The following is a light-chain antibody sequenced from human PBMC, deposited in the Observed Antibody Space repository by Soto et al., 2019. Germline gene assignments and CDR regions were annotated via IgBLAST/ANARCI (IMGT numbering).Light chain of an antibody. CDR3: QKYNSAPQT. CDR2: AAS. J-gene: IGKJ1*01. CDR1: QGIIDY. V-gene: IGKV1-27*01. Sequence: DIQMTQSPSSLSASVGDRVTITCRASQGIIDYLAWYQQKPGKAPQLLIYAASTLQSGVPSRFNGSGSGTDFTLTIRGLQPEDVGTYYCQKYNSAPQTFGQGTKVEIK.